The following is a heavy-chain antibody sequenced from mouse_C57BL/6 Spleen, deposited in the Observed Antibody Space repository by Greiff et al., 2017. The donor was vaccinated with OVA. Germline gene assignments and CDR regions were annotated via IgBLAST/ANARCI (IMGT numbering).Heavy chain of an antibody. CDR1: GYTFTSYW. CDR3: LIYYDCGGGY. Sequence: QVQLQQSGAELVKPGASVKLSCKASGYTFTSYWMHWVKQRPGQGLEWIGMIHPTSGSTNYNEKFKSKATLTVDKSSSTAYMQLSSLTSEDSAVYYCLIYYDCGGGYWGQGTTLTVSS. D-gene: IGHD2-4*01. V-gene: IGHV1-64*01. CDR2: IHPTSGST. J-gene: IGHJ2*01.